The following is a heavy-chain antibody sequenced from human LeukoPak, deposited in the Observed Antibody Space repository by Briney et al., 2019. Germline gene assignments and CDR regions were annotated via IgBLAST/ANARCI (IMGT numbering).Heavy chain of an antibody. J-gene: IGHJ4*02. CDR1: GFTVSSNS. D-gene: IGHD4/OR15-4a*01. CDR3: AKGPLTRFDY. V-gene: IGHV3-53*01. CDR2: IYSAGSI. Sequence: GGSLRLSCTVSGFTVSSNSMSWVRQAPGKGLEWVSFIYSAGSIYYSDSVKGRFTISIDNSKNTLYLQMNSLRAEDTAVYYCAKGPLTRFDYWGQGTLVTVSS.